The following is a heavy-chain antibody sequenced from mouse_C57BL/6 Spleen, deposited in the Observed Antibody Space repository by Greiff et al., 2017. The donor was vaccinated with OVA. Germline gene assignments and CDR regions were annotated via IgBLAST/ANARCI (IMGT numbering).Heavy chain of an antibody. D-gene: IGHD2-5*01. V-gene: IGHV5-17*01. CDR3: LYSNSAMDY. CDR2: ISSGSSTI. Sequence: EVQGVESGGGLVKPGGSLKLSCAASGFTFSDYGMHWVRQAPEKGLEWVAYISSGSSTIYYADTLKGRFTISRDNAKNTLFLQMTSLRSEDTAMYYCLYSNSAMDYWGQGTSVTVSS. J-gene: IGHJ4*01. CDR1: GFTFSDYG.